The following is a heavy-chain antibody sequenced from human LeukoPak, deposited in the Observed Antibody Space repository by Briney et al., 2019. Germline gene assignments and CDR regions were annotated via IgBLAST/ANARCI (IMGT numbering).Heavy chain of an antibody. V-gene: IGHV3-64*01. Sequence: GGSLRLSCAASGFTFSNYVIHWVRQAPGKGLESVSSISSNGDSTYYANSVKGSFTISRDNSKNTLYLQMNSLRAEDTAVYYCAKVHNFWSGYSYYWGQGTLVTVSS. J-gene: IGHJ4*02. D-gene: IGHD3-3*01. CDR3: AKVHNFWSGYSYY. CDR1: GFTFSNYV. CDR2: ISSNGDST.